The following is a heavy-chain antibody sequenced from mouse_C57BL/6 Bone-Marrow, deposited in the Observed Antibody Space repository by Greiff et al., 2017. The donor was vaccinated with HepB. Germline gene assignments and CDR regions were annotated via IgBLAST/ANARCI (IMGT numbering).Heavy chain of an antibody. D-gene: IGHD1-1*01. Sequence: VQLQQSGPELVKPGASVKISCKASGYSFTGYYMNWVKQSPEKSLEWIGEINPSTGGTTYNQKFKAKATLTVDKSSSTAYMQLKSLTSEDSAVYYGRYYYERFAYWGQGTLVTVSA. CDR3: RYYYERFAY. J-gene: IGHJ3*01. CDR2: INPSTGGT. CDR1: GYSFTGYY. V-gene: IGHV1-42*01.